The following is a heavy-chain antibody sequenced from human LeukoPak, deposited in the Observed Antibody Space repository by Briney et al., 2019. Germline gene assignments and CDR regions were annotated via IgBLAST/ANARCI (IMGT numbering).Heavy chain of an antibody. Sequence: SETLSLTCAVSGGSISSSNWWAWVRQPPGKGLEWIGEVHLDGRTNYNPSLKSRLTMSVDLSENHISLKLTSVTAADTAVYYCAREGGFYRPLDYSGQGTLVTVSS. D-gene: IGHD3-3*01. CDR1: GGSISSSNW. V-gene: IGHV4-4*02. J-gene: IGHJ4*02. CDR2: VHLDGRT. CDR3: AREGGFYRPLDY.